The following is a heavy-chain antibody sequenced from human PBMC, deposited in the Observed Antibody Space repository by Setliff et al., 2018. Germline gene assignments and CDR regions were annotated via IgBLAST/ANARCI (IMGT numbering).Heavy chain of an antibody. CDR2: INGFNGVT. D-gene: IGHD3-9*01. V-gene: IGHV1-18*01. Sequence: ASVKVSCKASGYILTSSGITWVRQAPGQGLEWMGWINGFNGVTNYAQTFQGRITMATDTSTKMAHMELSSLRSDDTATYYCAGVDVLTASPFWGQGTLVTVSS. J-gene: IGHJ4*02. CDR1: GYILTSSG. CDR3: AGVDVLTASPF.